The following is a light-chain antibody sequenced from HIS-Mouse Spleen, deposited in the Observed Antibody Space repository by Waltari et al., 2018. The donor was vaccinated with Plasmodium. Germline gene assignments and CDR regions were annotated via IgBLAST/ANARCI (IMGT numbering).Light chain of an antibody. J-gene: IGLJ1*01. CDR3: SSYAGSNNYV. Sequence: QSALTQPPSASGSPGQSVTISCTGTSSDVGGYNYVSWYQQHPGKAPNLMIYEVSKRPSVVPDRFSGSKSGNTASLTVSGLQAEDEADYYSSSYAGSNNYVFGTGTKVTVL. CDR2: EVS. V-gene: IGLV2-8*01. CDR1: SSDVGGYNY.